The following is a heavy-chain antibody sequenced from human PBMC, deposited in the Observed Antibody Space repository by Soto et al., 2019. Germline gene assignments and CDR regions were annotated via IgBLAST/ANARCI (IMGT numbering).Heavy chain of an antibody. CDR1: GFTFSSYG. Sequence: GGSLRLSCAASGFTFSSYGMHWVRQAPGKGLEWVAVISYDGSNKYYADSVKGRFTISRDNSKNTLYLQMNSLRAEDTAVYYCAKGGRGLDDWGQGTLVTVAS. D-gene: IGHD3-16*01. CDR2: ISYDGSNK. V-gene: IGHV3-30*18. CDR3: AKGGRGLDD. J-gene: IGHJ4*02.